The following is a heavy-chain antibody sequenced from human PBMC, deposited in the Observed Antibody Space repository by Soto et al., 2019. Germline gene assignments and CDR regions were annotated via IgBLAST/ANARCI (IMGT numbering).Heavy chain of an antibody. Sequence: QVQLQQWGAGLLKPSETLSLTCAVYGGSFSGYYWSWIRQPPGKGLEWIGEINHSGSTNYNPSLKSRVTISVDTSKNQFSLKLSSVTAADTAVYYCARGTVTTFYSGMDVLGQGTTVTVSS. CDR2: INHSGST. D-gene: IGHD4-17*01. CDR1: GGSFSGYY. V-gene: IGHV4-34*01. J-gene: IGHJ6*02. CDR3: ARGTVTTFYSGMDV.